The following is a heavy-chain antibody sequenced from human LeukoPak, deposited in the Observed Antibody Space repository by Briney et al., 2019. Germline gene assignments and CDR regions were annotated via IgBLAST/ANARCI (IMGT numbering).Heavy chain of an antibody. V-gene: IGHV3-21*01. J-gene: IGHJ4*02. Sequence: GGSLRLSCAASAFTFSTYSMNWVRQAPGKGLEWVSSISSSSYMYYADSVKGRFTISRDNAKNSLYLQMNSLSAEDTAVYYCARGDYYDNSGYYPGAFDYWGQGTLVTVSS. CDR2: ISSSSYM. CDR3: ARGDYYDNSGYYPGAFDY. D-gene: IGHD3-22*01. CDR1: AFTFSTYS.